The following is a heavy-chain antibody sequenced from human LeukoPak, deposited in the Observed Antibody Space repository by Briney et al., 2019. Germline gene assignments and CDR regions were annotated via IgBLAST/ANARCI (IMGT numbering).Heavy chain of an antibody. CDR1: GFTFSSYA. CDR2: ISGSGGST. V-gene: IGHV3-23*01. Sequence: GGSLRLSCAASGFTFSSYAMSWVRQAPGKGLEWVSAISGSGGSTYYADSVKGRFTTSRDNSKNTLYLQMKSLRAEDTAVYYCASDSSSWNHDYWGQGTLVTVSS. CDR3: ASDSSSWNHDY. D-gene: IGHD6-13*01. J-gene: IGHJ4*02.